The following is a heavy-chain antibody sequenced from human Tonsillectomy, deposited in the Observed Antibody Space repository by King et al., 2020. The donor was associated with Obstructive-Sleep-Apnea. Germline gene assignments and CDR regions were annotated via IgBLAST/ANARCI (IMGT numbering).Heavy chain of an antibody. J-gene: IGHJ3*02. Sequence: VQLVESGGGVVQAGGSLRLSCAVSGSTFSHYWMHWVRHAPGKGLVWVSRINNDGSEIVYADSVKGRFTISRDNSKNTLFLQMNSLRAQDTAVYYCARSQLGAFDIWGQGTMVTVSS. V-gene: IGHV3-74*01. CDR1: GSTFSHYW. CDR2: INNDGSEI. D-gene: IGHD3-16*01. CDR3: ARSQLGAFDI.